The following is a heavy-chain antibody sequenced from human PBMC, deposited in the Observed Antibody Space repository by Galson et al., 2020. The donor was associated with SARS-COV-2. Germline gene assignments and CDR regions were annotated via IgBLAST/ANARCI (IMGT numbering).Heavy chain of an antibody. J-gene: IGHJ4*02. D-gene: IGHD3-3*01. CDR1: GFSLTTSGVG. V-gene: IGHV2-5*01. CDR2: IYWNDDK. Sequence: ESGPTLVKPTQTLTLTCTFSGFSLTTSGVGVGWICQPPGKALEWLALIYWNDDKRYSPSLNSRLTITKDTSKNQVVLTMTNMDPVDTATYFCAHSAPSSLTIFGVVIVKDYFDYWGQGTLVTVSS. CDR3: AHSAPSSLTIFGVVIVKDYFDY.